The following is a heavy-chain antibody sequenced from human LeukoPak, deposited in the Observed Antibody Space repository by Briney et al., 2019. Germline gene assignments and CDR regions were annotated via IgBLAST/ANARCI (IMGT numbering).Heavy chain of an antibody. D-gene: IGHD5-18*01. CDR2: INTNTGNP. CDR3: ARSSWIQQSSDF. J-gene: IGHJ4*02. CDR1: GYSFTTFA. Sequence: ASVKVSCKSSGYSFTTFAMNWVRQAPGQGLEWMGWINTNTGNPTYAQGFTGRFVFSLDTSVTTTFLEISSLKAEDTAIYYCARSSWIQQSSDFWGQGTLVTVSS. V-gene: IGHV7-4-1*02.